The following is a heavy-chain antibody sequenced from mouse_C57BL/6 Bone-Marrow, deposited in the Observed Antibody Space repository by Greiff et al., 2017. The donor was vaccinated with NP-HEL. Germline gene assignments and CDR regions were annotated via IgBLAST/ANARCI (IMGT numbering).Heavy chain of an antibody. V-gene: IGHV1-19*01. D-gene: IGHD1-1*01. CDR3: ARPFITTVVATADFDY. Sequence: VQLQQSGPVLVKPGASVKMSCKASGYTFTDYYMNWVKQSHGKSLEWIGVINPYNGGTSYNQKFKGKATLTVDKSSSTAYMELNSLTSEDSAVYYCARPFITTVVATADFDYWGQGTTLTVSS. CDR1: GYTFTDYY. CDR2: INPYNGGT. J-gene: IGHJ2*01.